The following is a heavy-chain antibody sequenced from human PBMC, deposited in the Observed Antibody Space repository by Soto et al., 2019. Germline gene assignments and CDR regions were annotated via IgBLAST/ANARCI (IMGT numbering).Heavy chain of an antibody. D-gene: IGHD3-10*01. CDR3: ARSLSVGDAFDI. CDR2: IIPILGIA. V-gene: IGHV1-69*02. J-gene: IGHJ3*02. Sequence: QVQLVQSGAEVKKPGSSVKVSCKASGGTFSSYTISWVRQAPGQGLEWMGRIIPILGIANYAQKFQGRVTITADKSTSTAYMELSSLRSEDTAVYYCARSLSVGDAFDIWGQGTMVTVSS. CDR1: GGTFSSYT.